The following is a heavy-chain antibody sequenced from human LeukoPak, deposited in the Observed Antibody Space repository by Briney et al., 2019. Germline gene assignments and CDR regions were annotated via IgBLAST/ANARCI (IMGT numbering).Heavy chain of an antibody. CDR1: GFNFISSD. V-gene: IGHV3-48*04. J-gene: IGHJ5*02. CDR2: ISGSSSII. Sequence: GGSLRLSCTASGFNFISSDVNWVRQAPGKGLEWVSYISGSSSIIYYTDSVRGRFTISRDNAKNSLFLQMNSLRTEDTAVYYCARDTCGRDCYGLFDPWGQGTLVTVSS. D-gene: IGHD2-21*02. CDR3: ARDTCGRDCYGLFDP.